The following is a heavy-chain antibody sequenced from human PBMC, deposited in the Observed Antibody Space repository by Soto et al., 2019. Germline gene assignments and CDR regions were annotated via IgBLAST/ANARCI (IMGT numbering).Heavy chain of an antibody. Sequence: QVQLVQSGAEVKKPGASVKVSCKASGSTFSTLDLNWVRQALGQGLDGMGWRHANTGLTGNAQKFQGRLSMTRDTSISTDYMELSSLRADDTAVYYCARYIFGQGFISWGQGTLVTVSS. J-gene: IGHJ4*02. CDR3: ARYIFGQGFIS. V-gene: IGHV1-8*01. CDR2: RHANTGLT. CDR1: GSTFSTLD. D-gene: IGHD3-10*01.